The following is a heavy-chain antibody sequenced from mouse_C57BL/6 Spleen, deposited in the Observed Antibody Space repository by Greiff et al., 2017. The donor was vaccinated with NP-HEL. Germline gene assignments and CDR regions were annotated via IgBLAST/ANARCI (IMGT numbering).Heavy chain of an antibody. CDR2: ILPGSGST. Sequence: VQLQQSGAELMKPGASVKLSCKATGYTFTGYWIEWVKQRPGHGLEWIGEILPGSGSTNYNEKFKGKATFTADTSSNTAYMQLSSLTTEDSAIYYGVSYGSSPSHWYFDVWGTGTTVTVSS. CDR3: VSYGSSPSHWYFDV. V-gene: IGHV1-9*01. J-gene: IGHJ1*03. CDR1: GYTFTGYW. D-gene: IGHD1-1*01.